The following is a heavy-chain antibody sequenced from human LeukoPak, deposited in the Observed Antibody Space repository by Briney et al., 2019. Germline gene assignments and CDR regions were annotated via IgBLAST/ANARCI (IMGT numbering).Heavy chain of an antibody. CDR3: ARGSLTYYYDSSGYYLDAFDI. J-gene: IGHJ3*02. Sequence: PGESLKISCKGSGFSFTSYCIGWVRQMPGKGLEWMGIIYPGDSDTRYSPSFQGQVTISADKSISTAYLQWSSLKASDTAMYYCARGSLTYYYDSSGYYLDAFDIWGQGTMVTVSS. V-gene: IGHV5-51*03. CDR2: IYPGDSDT. CDR1: GFSFTSYC. D-gene: IGHD3-22*01.